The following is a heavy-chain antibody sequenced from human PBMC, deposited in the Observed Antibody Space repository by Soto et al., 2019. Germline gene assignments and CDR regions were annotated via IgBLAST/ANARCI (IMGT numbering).Heavy chain of an antibody. V-gene: IGHV3-7*03. J-gene: IGHJ6*02. D-gene: IGHD4-17*01. CDR1: GFTFSSYW. Sequence: GGSLRLSCAASGFTFSSYWMSWVRQAPGKGLEWVANIKQDGSEKYYVDSVKGRFTTSRDNAKNSLYLQMNSLRAEDTAVYYCARVDGNYEGYYYGMDVWGQGTTVTVPS. CDR2: IKQDGSEK. CDR3: ARVDGNYEGYYYGMDV.